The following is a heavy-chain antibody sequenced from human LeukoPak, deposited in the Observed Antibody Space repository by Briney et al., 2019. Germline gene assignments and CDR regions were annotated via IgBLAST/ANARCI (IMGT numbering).Heavy chain of an antibody. CDR1: GGSISGHY. J-gene: IGHJ3*02. Sequence: AETLSLTCSVSGGSISGHYWSWIRHPPGKGLEWIGYRHYSGKTHYSSSLRSRVTISVDTSKNHFSLKLTSMIAADTAVYYCVRLLDNDSSGDPDTFDMWGQGTMVTVSS. CDR2: RHYSGKT. V-gene: IGHV4-59*11. D-gene: IGHD3-22*01. CDR3: VRLLDNDSSGDPDTFDM.